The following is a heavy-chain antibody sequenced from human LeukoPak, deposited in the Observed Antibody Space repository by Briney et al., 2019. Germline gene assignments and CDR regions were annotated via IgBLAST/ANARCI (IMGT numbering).Heavy chain of an antibody. J-gene: IGHJ4*02. Sequence: SETLSLTCTVSGGSISGYYWSRIRQPPGKGLEWIGYVYYSGSTNYNPSFKSRVTISVDTSKKQFSLKLSSVTAADPAVYYCAREVAYSSGWYRFFDSWGQGTLVTVSS. CDR3: AREVAYSSGWYRFFDS. V-gene: IGHV4-59*12. CDR2: VYYSGST. D-gene: IGHD6-19*01. CDR1: GGSISGYY.